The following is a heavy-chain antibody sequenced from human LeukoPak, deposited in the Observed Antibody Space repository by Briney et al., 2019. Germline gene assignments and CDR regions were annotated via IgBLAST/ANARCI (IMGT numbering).Heavy chain of an antibody. Sequence: SGPTLVKPTQTLTLTCTFSGFSLSTSGVGVGWIRQPPGKALEWLALIYWDDDKRYSPSLKSRLTITKDTSKNQVVLTMTNMDPVDTATYYCAHTHVPRNPNTYYYGSGSYYKPPGVDFDYWGQGTLVTVSS. J-gene: IGHJ4*02. D-gene: IGHD3-10*01. CDR1: GFSLSTSGVG. CDR3: AHTHVPRNPNTYYYGSGSYYKPPGVDFDY. CDR2: IYWDDDK. V-gene: IGHV2-5*02.